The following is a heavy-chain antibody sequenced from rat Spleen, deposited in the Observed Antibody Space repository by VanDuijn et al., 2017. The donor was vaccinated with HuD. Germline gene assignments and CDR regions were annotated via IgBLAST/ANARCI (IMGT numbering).Heavy chain of an antibody. Sequence: EVQLVESDGGLVQPGRSLKLSCVASGFTFKNYWMTWIRQAPGKGLEWVASITNTGGTTNYPDSVKGRISISRDNAKSTLYVQLNSLRSEDTATYFCTRGVYYGYNAFAYWGQGTLVTVSS. D-gene: IGHD1-9*01. V-gene: IGHV5-31*01. J-gene: IGHJ3*01. CDR2: ITNTGGTT. CDR1: GFTFKNYW. CDR3: TRGVYYGYNAFAY.